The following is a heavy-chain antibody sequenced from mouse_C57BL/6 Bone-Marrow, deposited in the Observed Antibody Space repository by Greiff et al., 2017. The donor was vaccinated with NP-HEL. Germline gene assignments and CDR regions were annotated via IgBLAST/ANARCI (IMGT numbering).Heavy chain of an antibody. CDR2: IWRGGST. J-gene: IGHJ4*01. Sequence: VQLQESGPGLVQPSQSLSITCTVSGFSLTSYGVHWVRQSPGKGLEWLGVIWRGGSTDYNAAFMSRLSITKDNSKSQVFFKMNSLQADDTAIYYCAKKALHRSAMDYWGQGTSVTVSS. V-gene: IGHV2-5*01. CDR3: AKKALHRSAMDY. CDR1: GFSLTSYG. D-gene: IGHD2-14*01.